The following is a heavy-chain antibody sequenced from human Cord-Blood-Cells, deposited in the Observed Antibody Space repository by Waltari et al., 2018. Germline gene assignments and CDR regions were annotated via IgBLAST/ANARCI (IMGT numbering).Heavy chain of an antibody. CDR2: IIPIFGTA. J-gene: IGHJ3*02. Sequence: QVQLVQSGAEVTKPGSSVKVSCTPPGGTSSSYAISRVRPAPGQGLEWMGGIIPIFGTANYAQKFQGRVTITADESTSTAYMELSSLRSEDTAVYYCARDYDCSSTSCDAFDIWGQGTMVTVSS. D-gene: IGHD2-2*01. CDR3: ARDYDCSSTSCDAFDI. CDR1: GGTSSSYA. V-gene: IGHV1-69*01.